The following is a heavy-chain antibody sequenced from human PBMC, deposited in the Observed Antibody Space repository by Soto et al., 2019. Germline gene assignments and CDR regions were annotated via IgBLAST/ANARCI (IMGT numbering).Heavy chain of an antibody. V-gene: IGHV4-59*08. Sequence: QVQLQESGPGLVKPSETLSLTCTVSGGSISSYYWSWIRQPPGKGLDWIGYIYYSGSTNYNPSLKSRVTNSIPTPNNQFSLKLSSMTAADTAVYYCASRVGSGIVATSRYWFDPWGQGTLVTVSS. CDR3: ASRVGSGIVATSRYWFDP. J-gene: IGHJ5*02. CDR2: IYYSGST. CDR1: GGSISSYY. D-gene: IGHD5-12*01.